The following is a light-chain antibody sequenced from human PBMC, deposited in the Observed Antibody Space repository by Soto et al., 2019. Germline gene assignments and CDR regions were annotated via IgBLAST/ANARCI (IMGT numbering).Light chain of an antibody. CDR2: GAS. V-gene: IGKV3-20*01. Sequence: EIVLTQSPGTLSLSPGERATLSCRASQSVSNNYLAWYQQKPGQAPRLLIYGASNRATGIPDRFSGSGSGTELTITISRMEPEDFAVYYCQQYGSSGTFGQGTKVDIK. CDR3: QQYGSSGT. CDR1: QSVSNNY. J-gene: IGKJ1*01.